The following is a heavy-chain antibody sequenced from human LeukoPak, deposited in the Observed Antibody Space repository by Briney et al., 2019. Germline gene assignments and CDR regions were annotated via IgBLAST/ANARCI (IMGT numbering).Heavy chain of an antibody. CDR3: AGDGGSDYDFWSGYYW. Sequence: SVKVSCKASGGTFSSYAISWVRQAPGQGLEWMGGIIPIFGTANYAQKFQGRVTITADESTSTAYMELSSLRSEDTAVYYCAGDGGSDYDFWSGYYWWGQGTLVTVSS. CDR1: GGTFSSYA. D-gene: IGHD3-3*01. CDR2: IIPIFGTA. V-gene: IGHV1-69*13. J-gene: IGHJ4*02.